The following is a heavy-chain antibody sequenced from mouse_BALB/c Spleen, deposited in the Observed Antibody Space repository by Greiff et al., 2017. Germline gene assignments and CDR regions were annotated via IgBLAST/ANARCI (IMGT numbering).Heavy chain of an antibody. CDR1: GYSITSGYY. CDR2: ISYDGSN. V-gene: IGHV3-6*02. J-gene: IGHJ3*01. CDR3: ARGVLRLRIPFAY. D-gene: IGHD1-2*01. Sequence: DVQLQESGPGLVKPSQSLSLTCSVTGYSITSGYYWNWIRQFPGNKLEWMGYISYDGSNNYNPSLKNRISITRDTSKNQFFLKLNSVTTEDTATYYCARGVLRLRIPFAYWGQGTLVTVSA.